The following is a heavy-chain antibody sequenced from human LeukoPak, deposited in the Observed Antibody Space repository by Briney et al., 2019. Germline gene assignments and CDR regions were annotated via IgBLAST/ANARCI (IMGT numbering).Heavy chain of an antibody. J-gene: IGHJ4*02. CDR3: ALGGGWDTAMVWK. D-gene: IGHD5-18*01. CDR1: GYSFTNYW. Sequence: PGGSLRLSCKGSGYSFTNYWIGWVRQMPGKGLEWMGIIYPGDSDSRYSPSFQGQVTISADKSISTAYLQWSSLKASDTAMYYCALGGGWDTAMVWKWGQGTLVTVSS. V-gene: IGHV5-51*01. CDR2: IYPGDSDS.